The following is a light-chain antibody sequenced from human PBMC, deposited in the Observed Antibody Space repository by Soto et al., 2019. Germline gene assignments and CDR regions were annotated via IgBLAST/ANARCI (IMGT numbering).Light chain of an antibody. J-gene: IGLJ1*01. Sequence: QSALTQPASVSGSPGQSITVSCTGTSSDVGDYNYVSWYQQQPGRAAKLMMYDVSNRRSGVSNRFSGSKSGSTASLTISGLQAEDEADYYCSSYTSSTTRVFGTGTKVTVL. CDR3: SSYTSSTTRV. V-gene: IGLV2-14*01. CDR2: DVS. CDR1: SSDVGDYNY.